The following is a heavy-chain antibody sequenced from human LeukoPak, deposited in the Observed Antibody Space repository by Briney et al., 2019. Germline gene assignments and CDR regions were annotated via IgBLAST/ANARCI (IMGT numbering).Heavy chain of an antibody. Sequence: GGSLTLSCAASGFTFSAYSMNWVRQAPGKGLEWISYITSSSSTIYYADSVKRRFTISRDNAQNSLYLQVNSLSADDTAVYYCARSIAVSGYRSFDYSGQATLVTVPS. CDR1: GFTFSAYS. J-gene: IGHJ4*02. CDR2: ITSSSSTI. D-gene: IGHD6-19*01. CDR3: ARSIAVSGYRSFDY. V-gene: IGHV3-48*01.